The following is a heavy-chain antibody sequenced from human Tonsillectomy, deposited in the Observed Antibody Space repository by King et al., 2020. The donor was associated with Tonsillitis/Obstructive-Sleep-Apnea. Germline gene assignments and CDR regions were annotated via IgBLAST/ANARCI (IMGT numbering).Heavy chain of an antibody. V-gene: IGHV3-23*04. CDR3: ANEVVHSGYSYGPPDF. Sequence: VQLVESGGGLVQPGGSLRLSCAASGFTFSSYAMSWVRQAPGKGLEWVSGISPSGGSTYYAGSVKGRFTISRDNSKNTLYLQMNSLRAEDTAVYYCANEVVHSGYSYGPPDFWGQGTLATVSS. J-gene: IGHJ4*02. D-gene: IGHD5-18*01. CDR1: GFTFSSYA. CDR2: ISPSGGST.